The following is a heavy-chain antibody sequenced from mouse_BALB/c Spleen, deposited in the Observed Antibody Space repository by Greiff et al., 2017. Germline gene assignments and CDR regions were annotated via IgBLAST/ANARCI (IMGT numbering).Heavy chain of an antibody. CDR2: IDPANGNT. D-gene: IGHD1-1*01. CDR1: GFNIKDTY. V-gene: IGHV14-3*02. J-gene: IGHJ2*01. Sequence: EVKLMESGAELVKPGASVKLSCTASGFNIKDTYMHWVKQRPEQGLEWIGRIDPANGNTKYDPKFQGKATITADTSSNTAYLQLSSLTSEDTAVYYCARSGGYYGSSFFDVWGEGTTLTVSS. CDR3: ARSGGYYGSSFFDV.